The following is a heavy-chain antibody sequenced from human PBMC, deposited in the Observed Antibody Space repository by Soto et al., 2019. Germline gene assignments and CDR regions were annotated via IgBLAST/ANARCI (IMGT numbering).Heavy chain of an antibody. J-gene: IGHJ6*02. V-gene: IGHV1-69*12. D-gene: IGHD3-10*01. Sequence: QVQLVQSGAEVKKPGSSVTVSCKASGGTFSSYAISWVRQAPGQGLEWMGGIIPIFGTANYAQKFQGRVTITEDESTSTAYMELSSLRSEDTAVYYCARGAKDGSGSYLYYYYGMDVWGQGTTVTVSS. CDR3: ARGAKDGSGSYLYYYYGMDV. CDR2: IIPIFGTA. CDR1: GGTFSSYA.